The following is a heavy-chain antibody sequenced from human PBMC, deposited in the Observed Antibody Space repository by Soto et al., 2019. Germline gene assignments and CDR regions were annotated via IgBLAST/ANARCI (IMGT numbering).Heavy chain of an antibody. Sequence: SVKVSCKASGGTFSSYAISWVRQATGQGLEWMGGIIPIFGTANYAQKFQGRVTITADESTSTAYMELSSLRSEDTAVYYCARGMVVVAATYNWFDPWGQGTQVTVSS. CDR3: ARGMVVVAATYNWFDP. D-gene: IGHD2-15*01. CDR1: GGTFSSYA. V-gene: IGHV1-69*13. CDR2: IIPIFGTA. J-gene: IGHJ5*02.